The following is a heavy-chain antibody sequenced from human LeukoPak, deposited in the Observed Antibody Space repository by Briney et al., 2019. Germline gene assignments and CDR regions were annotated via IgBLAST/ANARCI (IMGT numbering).Heavy chain of an antibody. CDR2: INPDGDVT. V-gene: IGHV1-2*02. CDR3: ARGPNHYYYMDF. CDR1: GYSFTGYY. Sequence: GASMKVSCKASGYSFTGYYIHWVRQAPGQGLEWMGWINPDGDVTKSAQKFQGRGTMTTDKSINTVFMELSGLTSDDTALYYCARGPNHYYYMDFWGKGTTVSVSS. D-gene: IGHD2-8*01. J-gene: IGHJ6*03.